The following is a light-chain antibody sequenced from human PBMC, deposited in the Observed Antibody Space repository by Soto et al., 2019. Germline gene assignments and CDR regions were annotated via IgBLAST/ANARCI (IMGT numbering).Light chain of an antibody. CDR1: QSISKY. V-gene: IGKV1-39*01. CDR2: AAS. CDR3: QQSYSTPPDT. Sequence: DIQMTQSPSSLSASVGDRVTITCRASQSISKYLNWYQQKPGQAPNLLIYAASTLPSGVPSRFSGSGSGTEFTLIISSLQPEDFATYYCQQSYSTPPDTFGQGTKLEIK. J-gene: IGKJ2*01.